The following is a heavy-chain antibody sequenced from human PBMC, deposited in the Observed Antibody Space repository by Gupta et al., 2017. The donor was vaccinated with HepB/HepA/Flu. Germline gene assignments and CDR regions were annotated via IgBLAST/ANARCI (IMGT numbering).Heavy chain of an antibody. D-gene: IGHD2-2*01. CDR1: GYTFTGYY. V-gene: IGHV1-2*02. Sequence: QVQLVQSGAEVKKPGASVKVSCKASGYTFTGYYMHWVRQAPGQGLEWMGWINPNSGGTNYAQKFQGRVTMTRDTSISTAYMELSRLRSDDTAVYYCARDGARDCSSTSCYYAGEIQHWGQGTLVTVSS. J-gene: IGHJ1*01. CDR3: ARDGARDCSSTSCYYAGEIQH. CDR2: INPNSGGT.